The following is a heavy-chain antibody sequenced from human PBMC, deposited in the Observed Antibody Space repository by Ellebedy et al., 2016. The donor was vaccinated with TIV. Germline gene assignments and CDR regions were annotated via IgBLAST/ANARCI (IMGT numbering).Heavy chain of an antibody. CDR1: GGSISSYY. V-gene: IGHV4-59*01. D-gene: IGHD3-22*01. J-gene: IGHJ4*02. CDR2: IYYTGST. Sequence: MPSETLSLTCTVSGGSISSYYWSWIRQPPGMGLEWLGYIYYTGSTKYNPSLKSRVTISVDTSKKHFSLKLSSVTTGDTAVYYCARSNSAYSDLDYWGQGTLVTVSS. CDR3: ARSNSAYSDLDY.